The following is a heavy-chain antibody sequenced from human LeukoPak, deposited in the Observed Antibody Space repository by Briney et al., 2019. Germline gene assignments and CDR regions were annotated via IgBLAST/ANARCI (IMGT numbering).Heavy chain of an antibody. CDR2: IYGGDTT. CDR1: GFTVSRDY. D-gene: IGHD2-15*01. CDR3: ARAIQFGGYFDY. V-gene: IGHV3-53*01. J-gene: IGHJ4*02. Sequence: GGSLRLSCAASGFTVSRDYMSWVRPAPGKGLEWVSVIYGGDTTYYADSVRGRFTISRDTSKNTLYLQMNSLRADDTAVYYCARAIQFGGYFDYWGQGTLVTVSS.